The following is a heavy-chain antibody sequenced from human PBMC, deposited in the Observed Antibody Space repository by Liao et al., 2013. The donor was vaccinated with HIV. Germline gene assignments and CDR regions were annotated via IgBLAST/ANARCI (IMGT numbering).Heavy chain of an antibody. J-gene: IGHJ5*01. CDR2: ISHTGST. CDR3: AKSDTRTGWFES. V-gene: IGHV4-34*01. Sequence: QVQLQQWGAGLLKPSETLSLTCAVYGGPLRGHFWSWIRQPPGKGLEWIGEISHTGSTNYNPSLKRRVSISVDTSKNQFSLKLTSMTAADTAVYYCAKSDTRTGWFESWGQGTLVTVSS. CDR1: GGPLRGHF. D-gene: IGHD1-1*01.